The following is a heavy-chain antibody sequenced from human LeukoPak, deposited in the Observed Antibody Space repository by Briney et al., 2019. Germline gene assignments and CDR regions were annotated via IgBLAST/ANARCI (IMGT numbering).Heavy chain of an antibody. J-gene: IGHJ4*02. CDR1: GGSISSYY. Sequence: SETLSLTCTVSGGSISSYYWSWIRQPAGKGLEWIGRIHTSGSTNYNPSLKSRVTMSVDTSKNQFSLKLNSVTAADTAVYYCARVGRMDSSSMYYFDYWGQGTLVTVSS. CDR3: ARVGRMDSSSMYYFDY. V-gene: IGHV4-4*07. CDR2: IHTSGST. D-gene: IGHD6-13*01.